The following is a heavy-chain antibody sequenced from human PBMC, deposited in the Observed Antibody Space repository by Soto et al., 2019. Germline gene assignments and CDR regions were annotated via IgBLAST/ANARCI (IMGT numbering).Heavy chain of an antibody. V-gene: IGHV1-18*01. CDR2: ISAYNGNT. J-gene: IGHJ4*02. CDR1: GYNFRSYG. CDR3: ARDRGK. Sequence: PSVKVSCKASGYNFRSYGISWVRQAPGQGLEWMGWISAYNGNTNYAQKLQGRVTITRDTSTSTAYMELRSLRSDDTAVYFCARDRGKWGQRTLVTVSS.